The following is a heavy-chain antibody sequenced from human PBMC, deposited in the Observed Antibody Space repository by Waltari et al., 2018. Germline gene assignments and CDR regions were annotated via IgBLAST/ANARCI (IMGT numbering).Heavy chain of an antibody. Sequence: EVRLLESGGGLAQPGESLRLSCTGSGFTFNNYEMIWVRQAPGKGLEWVSYISSSGSTKFHAASFKGRFAISRDYAKNSLYLELNNVRADDTAIYYCARGGSYHRPYSWFDPWGQGTLVTVSS. J-gene: IGHJ5*02. CDR3: ARGGSYHRPYSWFDP. CDR1: GFTFNNYE. CDR2: ISSSGSTK. V-gene: IGHV3-48*03. D-gene: IGHD3-16*02.